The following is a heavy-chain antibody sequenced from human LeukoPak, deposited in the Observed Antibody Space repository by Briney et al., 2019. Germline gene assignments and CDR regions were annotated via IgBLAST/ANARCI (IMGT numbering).Heavy chain of an antibody. Sequence: SETLSLTCTVSGGSTSSYYWSWIRQPAGKGLEWIGRIYTSGSTNYNPSLKSRVTMSVDTSKKQFSLKLSSVTAADTAVYHCAGMAAVGSHCDYWGQGTLVTVSS. V-gene: IGHV4-4*07. CDR2: IYTSGST. D-gene: IGHD6-13*01. J-gene: IGHJ4*02. CDR1: GGSTSSYY. CDR3: AGMAAVGSHCDY.